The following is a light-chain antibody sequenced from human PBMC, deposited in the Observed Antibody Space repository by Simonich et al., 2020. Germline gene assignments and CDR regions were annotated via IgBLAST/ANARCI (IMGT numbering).Light chain of an antibody. Sequence: QSALTQPASVSGSPGQSITISCPGTRSDVGGYNTVSRSQQHPGKAPKLMIDDVSKLPSGVANRFSGSKSGNTASLTISGLQAEDEADYYCSSYTSSSTLVFGGGTKLTVL. J-gene: IGLJ2*01. CDR1: RSDVGGYNT. CDR3: SSYTSSSTLV. CDR2: DVS. V-gene: IGLV2-14*01.